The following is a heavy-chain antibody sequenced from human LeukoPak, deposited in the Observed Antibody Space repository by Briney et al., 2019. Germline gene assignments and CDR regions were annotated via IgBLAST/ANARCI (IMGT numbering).Heavy chain of an antibody. CDR1: GGSFSGYY. CDR3: ARGLY. Sequence: SETLSLTCVVYGGSFSGYYWSWIRQPPGKGLEWIGEINHSGSTNYNPSLKSRVTISVDTSKNQFSLKLSSVTAADTAVYYRARGLYWGQGTLVTVSS. J-gene: IGHJ4*02. CDR2: INHSGST. V-gene: IGHV4-34*01.